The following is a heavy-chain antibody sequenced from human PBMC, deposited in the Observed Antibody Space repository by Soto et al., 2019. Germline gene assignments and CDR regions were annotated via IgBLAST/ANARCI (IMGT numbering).Heavy chain of an antibody. D-gene: IGHD5-12*01. Sequence: SETLSVTCTVSGGSIKVGSYYWGLIRQPPGKGLEWVATIYYSGTTYYNPSLKSRLTISMDTSRNQFSLDLTPVTAADTAVYYCARLAYSHYSTWGQGTLVTVSS. CDR3: ARLAYSHYST. CDR2: IYYSGTT. V-gene: IGHV4-39*01. CDR1: GGSIKVGSYY. J-gene: IGHJ4*02.